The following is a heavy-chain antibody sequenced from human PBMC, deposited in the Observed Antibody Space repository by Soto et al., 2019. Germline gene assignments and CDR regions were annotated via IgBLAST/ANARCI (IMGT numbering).Heavy chain of an antibody. J-gene: IGHJ4*02. Sequence: HVQLVQSGGELTKPGASVKVSCNTSGYTFNTYFISWVRQAPGQGLECMGWISPHNGNTNYAEKFQGRVTMTTDTITKTAYMELRNLRFDDTSVYYCARDTSNSFDYWGQGAPVTVSS. V-gene: IGHV1-18*01. D-gene: IGHD2-2*01. CDR3: ARDTSNSFDY. CDR2: ISPHNGNT. CDR1: GYTFNTYF.